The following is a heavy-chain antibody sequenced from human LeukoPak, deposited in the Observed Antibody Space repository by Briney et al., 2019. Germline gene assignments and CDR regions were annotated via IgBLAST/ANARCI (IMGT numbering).Heavy chain of an antibody. V-gene: IGHV4-39*07. CDR1: GGSISSSSYY. D-gene: IGHD6-19*01. Sequence: SETLSLTCTVSGGSISSSSYYWGWLRQPPGKGLEWIGSIYYSGSTYYNPSLKSRVTISVDTSKNQFSLKLSSVTAADTAVYYCARAQAVAGFDYWGQGTLVIVSS. CDR2: IYYSGST. J-gene: IGHJ4*02. CDR3: ARAQAVAGFDY.